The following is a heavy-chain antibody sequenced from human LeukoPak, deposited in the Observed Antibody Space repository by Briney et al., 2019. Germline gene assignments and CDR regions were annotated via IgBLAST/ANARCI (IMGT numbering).Heavy chain of an antibody. V-gene: IGHV4-34*01. D-gene: IGHD6-19*01. Sequence: ASETLSLTCAVYGGSFSGYYWSWIRQPPAKGLEWIGEINHSGSTNYNPSLKSRVTISVDTSKNQFSLKLSSVTAADTAVYYCARRRNSSGWYGFLFDYWGQGTLVTVSS. CDR2: INHSGST. CDR3: ARRRNSSGWYGFLFDY. J-gene: IGHJ4*02. CDR1: GGSFSGYY.